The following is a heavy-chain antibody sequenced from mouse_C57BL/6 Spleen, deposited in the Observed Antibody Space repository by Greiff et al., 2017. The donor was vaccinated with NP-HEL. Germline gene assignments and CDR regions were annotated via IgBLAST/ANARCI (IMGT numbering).Heavy chain of an antibody. J-gene: IGHJ4*01. CDR3: ASHDTVYAMDY. Sequence: QVQLQQPGAELVKPGASVKLSCKASGYTFTSYWMHWVKQRPGQGLEWIGMIHPNSGSTNYNEKFKSKATLTVDKSSSTAYMQLSSLTSEDSAVYYCASHDTVYAMDYWGQGTSVTVSS. V-gene: IGHV1-64*01. D-gene: IGHD1-1*01. CDR1: GYTFTSYW. CDR2: IHPNSGST.